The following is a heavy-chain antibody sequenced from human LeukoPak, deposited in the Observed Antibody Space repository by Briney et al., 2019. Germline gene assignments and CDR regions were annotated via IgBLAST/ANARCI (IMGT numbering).Heavy chain of an antibody. D-gene: IGHD6-13*01. CDR2: IYSGGST. CDR3: AKDVSAGTPLGH. CDR1: GFTVSSNY. Sequence: SGGSLRLSCAASGFTVSSNYMSWVRQAPGKGLEWVSVIYSGGSTYYADSVKGRFTISRDNSKNTLYLQMNSLRPEDTAVYYCAKDVSAGTPLGHWGQGILVTVSS. V-gene: IGHV3-53*05. J-gene: IGHJ4*02.